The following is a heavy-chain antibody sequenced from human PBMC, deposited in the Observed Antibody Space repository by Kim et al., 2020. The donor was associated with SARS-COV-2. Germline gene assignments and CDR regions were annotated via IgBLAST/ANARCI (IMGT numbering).Heavy chain of an antibody. D-gene: IGHD3-22*01. Sequence: SETLSLTCAVYGGSFSGYYWSWIRQPPGKGLEWIGEINHSGSTNYNPSLKSRVTISVDTSKNQFSLKLSSVTAADTAVYYCARARLAIVVVTRHFDYWGQGTLVTVSS. CDR3: ARARLAIVVVTRHFDY. CDR2: INHSGST. V-gene: IGHV4-34*01. J-gene: IGHJ4*02. CDR1: GGSFSGYY.